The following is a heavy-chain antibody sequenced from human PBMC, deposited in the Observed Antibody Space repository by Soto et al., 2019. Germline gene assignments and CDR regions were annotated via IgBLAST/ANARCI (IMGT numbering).Heavy chain of an antibody. CDR1: GGTFSSYA. J-gene: IGHJ6*02. Sequence: QVQLVQSGAEVKKPGSSVKVSCKASGGTFSSYAISWVRQAPGQGLEWMGGIIPIFGTANYAQKFQGRVTITADESTSTAYMGLSSLRSEDTAVYYCAREGNFWSGYYTRGPSGYYYYGMDVWGQGTTVTVSS. CDR2: IIPIFGTA. CDR3: AREGNFWSGYYTRGPSGYYYYGMDV. D-gene: IGHD3-3*01. V-gene: IGHV1-69*01.